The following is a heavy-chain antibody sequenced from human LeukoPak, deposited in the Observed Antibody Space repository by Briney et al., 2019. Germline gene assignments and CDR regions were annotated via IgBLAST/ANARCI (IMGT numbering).Heavy chain of an antibody. CDR2: IYYSGST. D-gene: IGHD3-10*01. V-gene: IGHV4-59*01. CDR1: GGSISSYY. J-gene: IGHJ5*02. CDR3: AEYYYASGSYYNGRFDP. Sequence: PSETLSLTCTVSGGSISSYYWSWIRQPPGKGLEWIGYIYYSGSTNYNPSLKSRVTISVDRSKNQFSLKVSSVTAADTAVYYCAEYYYASGSYYNGRFDPWGQGMLVTVSS.